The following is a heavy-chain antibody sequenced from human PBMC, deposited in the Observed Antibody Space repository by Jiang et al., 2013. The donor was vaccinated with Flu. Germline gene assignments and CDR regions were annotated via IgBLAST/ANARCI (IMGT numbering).Heavy chain of an antibody. D-gene: IGHD1-20*01. Sequence: QSGSELKKPGASVKVSCKASGYTFTNYALNWVRQAPGQGLEWMGWINTNTGNPTYAQGFTGRFVFSLDTSLTTAYLQISSLRSEDTAVYYCARDPINWNDGWFDPWGQGTLVTVSS. CDR2: INTNTGNP. CDR3: ARDPINWNDGWFDP. CDR1: GYTFTNYA. J-gene: IGHJ5*02. V-gene: IGHV7-4-1*02.